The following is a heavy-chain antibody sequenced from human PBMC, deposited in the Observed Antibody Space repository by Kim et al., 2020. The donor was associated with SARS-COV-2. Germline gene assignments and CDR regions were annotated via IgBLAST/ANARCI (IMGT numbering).Heavy chain of an antibody. J-gene: IGHJ4*02. V-gene: IGHV1-18*01. CDR1: GYTFTSYG. CDR3: ARDLSSWYGDQGWHYFDY. CDR2: ISAYNGNT. Sequence: ASVKVSCKASGYTFTSYGISWVRQAPGQGLEWMGWISAYNGNTNYAQKLQGRVTMTTDTSTSTAYMELRSLRSDDTAVYYCARDLSSWYGDQGWHYFDYWGRGTLLTVSS. D-gene: IGHD6-13*01.